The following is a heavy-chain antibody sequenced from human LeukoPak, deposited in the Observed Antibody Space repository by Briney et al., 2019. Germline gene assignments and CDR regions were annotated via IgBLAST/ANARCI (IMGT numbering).Heavy chain of an antibody. CDR2: IIPIFGTA. CDR3: ARANPRDILPEYYFDY. D-gene: IGHD3-9*01. J-gene: IGHJ4*02. Sequence: SVKVSCKASGGTFSSYAISWVRQAPGQGLEWMGGIIPIFGTANYAQKFQGGVTITADESTSTAYMELSSLRSEDTAVYYCARANPRDILPEYYFDYWGQGTLVTVSS. V-gene: IGHV1-69*13. CDR1: GGTFSSYA.